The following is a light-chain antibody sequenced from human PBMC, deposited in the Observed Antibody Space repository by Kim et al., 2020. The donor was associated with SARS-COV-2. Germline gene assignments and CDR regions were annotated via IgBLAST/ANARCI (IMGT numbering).Light chain of an antibody. J-gene: IGLJ3*02. CDR2: NGN. CDR1: SSHIRRHY. Sequence: QRGTSICSSSSSHIRRHYANWYQQLPGTAPKIFLYNGNQRPPGVPARCSGAPSCSSASPAISGRQYEDEADYYCSTWDVTLNDWVFGGGTKVTVL. V-gene: IGLV1-44*01. CDR3: STWDVTLNDWV.